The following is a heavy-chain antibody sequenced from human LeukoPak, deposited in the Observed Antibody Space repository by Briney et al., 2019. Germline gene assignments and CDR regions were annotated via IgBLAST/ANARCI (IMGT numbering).Heavy chain of an antibody. D-gene: IGHD7-27*01. CDR2: ISSSSSYI. V-gene: IGHV3-21*01. CDR1: GFTFSSYS. Sequence: PGGSLRLSCAASGFTFSSYSMNWVRQAPGKGLEWVSSISSSSSYIYYADSVKGRFTISRDNAKNSLYLQMNSLRAEDTAVYYCARVRSDHHGMLNWGWDYYGMDVWGQGTTVTVSS. CDR3: ARVRSDHHGMLNWGWDYYGMDV. J-gene: IGHJ6*02.